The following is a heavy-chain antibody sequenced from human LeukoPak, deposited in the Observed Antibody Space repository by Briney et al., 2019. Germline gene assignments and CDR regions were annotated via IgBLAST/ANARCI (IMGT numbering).Heavy chain of an antibody. CDR1: GFAFSSYP. CDR3: AKGSLHFLDG. D-gene: IGHD3-3*02. V-gene: IGHV3-23*01. CDR2: IIGSGGSS. Sequence: GGSLRISCEASGFAFSSYPMIWVRQAPGKGLEWVSGIIGSGGSSHYADSVKGRFTISRDNSKSTLFLEMNSLRAEDTAVYYCAKGSLHFLDGWGQGTLVTVSS. J-gene: IGHJ4*02.